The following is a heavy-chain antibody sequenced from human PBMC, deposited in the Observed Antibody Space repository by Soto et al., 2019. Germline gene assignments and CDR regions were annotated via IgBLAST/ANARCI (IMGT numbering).Heavy chain of an antibody. V-gene: IGHV1-18*04. CDR1: GYSFTSNG. Sequence: GASVKVSCKASGYSFTSNGISWVRQAPGQGLEWMGWISVFNGNTNYAPKLQGRVTMTTDTSTNTAYMELRGLRADDTALYYCARRRDFGMDVWGQGTTVTVSS. D-gene: IGHD3-3*01. CDR3: ARRRDFGMDV. J-gene: IGHJ6*02. CDR2: ISVFNGNT.